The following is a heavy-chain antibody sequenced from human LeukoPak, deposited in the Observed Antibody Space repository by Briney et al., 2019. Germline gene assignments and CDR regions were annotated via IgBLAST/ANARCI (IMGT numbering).Heavy chain of an antibody. CDR3: ARGSVTPFDY. J-gene: IGHJ4*02. CDR1: GYTFTSYD. D-gene: IGHD5-18*01. Sequence: ASVKVSCKASGYTFTSYDINWVRQATGQGPEWMGWMNPNSGNTGYAQKFQGRLTMTRNTSITTAYMELSSLRSEDKAVYYCARGSVTPFDYWGQGTLVTVSS. V-gene: IGHV1-8*01. CDR2: MNPNSGNT.